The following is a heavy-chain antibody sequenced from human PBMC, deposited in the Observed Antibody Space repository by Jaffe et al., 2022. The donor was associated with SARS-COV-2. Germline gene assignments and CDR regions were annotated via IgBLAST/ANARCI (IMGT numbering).Heavy chain of an antibody. CDR1: GFIVSSNY. CDR2: IYGGGST. J-gene: IGHJ4*02. D-gene: IGHD6-25*01. CDR3: ARGISGYGGFDY. V-gene: IGHV3-53*01. Sequence: EVQLVESGGGLIQPGGSLRLSCAASGFIVSSNYVIWARQAPGKGLEWVSVIYGGGSTYYADSVKGRFIISRDNSKNILYLEINSLRAEDTAVYYCARGISGYGGFDYWGQGTLVTVSS.